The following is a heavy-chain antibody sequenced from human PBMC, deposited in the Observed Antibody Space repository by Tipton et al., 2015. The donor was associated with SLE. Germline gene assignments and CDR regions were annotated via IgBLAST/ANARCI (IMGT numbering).Heavy chain of an antibody. CDR3: ARGDSSTGDI. CDR2: IYYSGRT. J-gene: IGHJ3*02. D-gene: IGHD6-13*01. Sequence: TLSLTCTVSGGSISSHYWSWIRQPPGKGLEWIGYIYYSGRTNYNPSLKSRVTISVDTSKNQFSLKLSSVTAADTAVYYCARGDSSTGDIWGQGTMVTVSS. V-gene: IGHV4-59*11. CDR1: GGSISSHY.